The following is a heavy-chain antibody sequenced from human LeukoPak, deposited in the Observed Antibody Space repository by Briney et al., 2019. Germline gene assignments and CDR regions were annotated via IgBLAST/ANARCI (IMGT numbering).Heavy chain of an antibody. D-gene: IGHD2-2*01. CDR1: GFTFSSYA. J-gene: IGHJ4*02. Sequence: GGSLRLSCAASGFTFSSYAMHWVRQAPGKGLEWVAVISYDGSNKYYADSVKGRFTISRDNSKNTLYLQMNSLRAEDTAVYYCARGGGVVPTFDYWGQGTLVTVSS. V-gene: IGHV3-30-3*01. CDR3: ARGGGVVPTFDY. CDR2: ISYDGSNK.